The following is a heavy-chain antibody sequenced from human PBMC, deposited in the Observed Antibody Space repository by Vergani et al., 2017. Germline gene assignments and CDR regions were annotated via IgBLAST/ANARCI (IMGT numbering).Heavy chain of an antibody. CDR3: VHSPSYFSGAYWGYIDY. Sequence: QITLKESGPTLVKPTQTLTLTCSFSGFSLTSSGVVVGWVRQPPGKALQWLSHIFWNDDTRHSPSLKNRLTITKDTSKNQVVLTMTNMDPVDTATYFCVHSPSYFSGAYWGYIDYWGQGTLITVSS. V-gene: IGHV2-5*01. CDR1: GFSLTSSGVV. D-gene: IGHD3-10*01. J-gene: IGHJ4*02. CDR2: IFWNDDT.